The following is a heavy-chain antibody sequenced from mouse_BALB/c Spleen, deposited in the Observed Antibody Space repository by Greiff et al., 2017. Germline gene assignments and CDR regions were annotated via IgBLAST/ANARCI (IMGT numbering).Heavy chain of an antibody. CDR2: ISSGGSYT. V-gene: IGHV5-9-4*01. CDR1: GFTFSSYA. J-gene: IGHJ3*01. Sequence: EVQLVESGGGLVKPGGSLKLSCAASGFTFSSYAMSWVRQSPEKRLEWVAEISSGGSYTYYPDTVTGRFTISRDNAKNTLYLEMSSLRSEDTARYYCARGYDDWFAYWGQGTLVTVSA. CDR3: ARGYDDWFAY. D-gene: IGHD2-14*01.